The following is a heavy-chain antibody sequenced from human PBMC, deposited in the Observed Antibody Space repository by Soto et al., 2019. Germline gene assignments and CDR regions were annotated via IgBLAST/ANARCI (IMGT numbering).Heavy chain of an antibody. Sequence: ASVKVSCKASGGTFSSYTISWVRQAPGQGLEWMGRIIPILGIANYAQKFQGRVTITADKSTSTAYMELSSLRSEDTAVYYCARDRSYTGRLSYYYMDVWGKGTTVTVSS. J-gene: IGHJ6*03. CDR2: IIPILGIA. D-gene: IGHD3-16*02. CDR3: ARDRSYTGRLSYYYMDV. CDR1: GGTFSSYT. V-gene: IGHV1-69*04.